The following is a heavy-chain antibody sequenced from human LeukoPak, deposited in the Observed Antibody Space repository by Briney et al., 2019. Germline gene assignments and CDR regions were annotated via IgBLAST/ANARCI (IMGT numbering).Heavy chain of an antibody. CDR3: AKDWPGASTHS. J-gene: IGHJ4*02. Sequence: GGSLRLSCAASAFPFSSYAMSWVRQAPGKGLEWVSTINTSGGNTYYTDSVKGWFTISRDNSKNTLYLQMNSLRAEDTAVYYCAKDWPGASTHSWGQGTPVTVSS. V-gene: IGHV3-23*01. D-gene: IGHD1-26*01. CDR2: INTSGGNT. CDR1: AFPFSSYA.